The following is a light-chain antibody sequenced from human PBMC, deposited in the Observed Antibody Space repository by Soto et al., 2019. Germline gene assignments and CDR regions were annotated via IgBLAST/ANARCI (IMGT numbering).Light chain of an antibody. CDR1: SSDIGSHNF. V-gene: IGLV2-14*01. CDR2: GAS. Sequence: QSALTQPASVSGSPGQSITISCTGTSSDIGSHNFVSWHQQHPGKAPKFIIYGASNRPSGVSNRFSGSKSGNTASLTISGLQADDEADYYCSSYTSTYIGVFGGGTKLTVL. J-gene: IGLJ3*02. CDR3: SSYTSTYIGV.